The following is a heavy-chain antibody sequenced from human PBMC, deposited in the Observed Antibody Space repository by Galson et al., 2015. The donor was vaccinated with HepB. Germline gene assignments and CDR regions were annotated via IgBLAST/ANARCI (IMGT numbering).Heavy chain of an antibody. CDR1: GFTFSNAW. V-gene: IGHV3-15*01. Sequence: SLRLSCAASGFTFSNAWMSWVRQAPGKGLEWVGRIKSKTDGGTTDYAAPVKGRFTISRDDSKNTLYLQMNSLKTEDTAVYYCTTDDWQWLAIDYWGQGTLVTVSS. CDR2: IKSKTDGGTT. D-gene: IGHD6-19*01. J-gene: IGHJ4*02. CDR3: TTDDWQWLAIDY.